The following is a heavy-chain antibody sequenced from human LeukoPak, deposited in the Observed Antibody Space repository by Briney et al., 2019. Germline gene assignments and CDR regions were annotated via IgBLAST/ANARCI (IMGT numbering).Heavy chain of an antibody. CDR1: GFTFSSYG. Sequence: GGSLRLSCAASGFTFSSYGMHWVRQAPGKGLEWVAVISYDGSNKYYADSVKGRFTISRDNSKNTLYLQMDSLRAEDTAVYYCAKAGSSGSPFDYWGQGTLVTVSS. J-gene: IGHJ4*02. CDR3: AKAGSSGSPFDY. CDR2: ISYDGSNK. D-gene: IGHD3-22*01. V-gene: IGHV3-30*18.